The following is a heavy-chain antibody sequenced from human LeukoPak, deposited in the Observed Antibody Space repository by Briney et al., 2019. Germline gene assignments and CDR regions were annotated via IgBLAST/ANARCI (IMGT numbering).Heavy chain of an antibody. CDR1: GFTFSTYW. CDR3: VRDMDV. J-gene: IGHJ6*02. Sequence: GGSLRLSCAASGFTFSTYWMTWVRQAPGKGLEWVANINQDGGERHHVDSVRGRFTISRDNAKNSLYLQMNSLRGEDTAVYYCVRDMDVWGQGTTVTVSS. V-gene: IGHV3-7*04. CDR2: INQDGGER.